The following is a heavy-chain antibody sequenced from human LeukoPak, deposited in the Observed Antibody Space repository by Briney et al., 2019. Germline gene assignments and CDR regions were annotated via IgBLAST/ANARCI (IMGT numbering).Heavy chain of an antibody. CDR2: MNPNSGNT. Sequence: ASVKVSCKASGYTFTSYDINWVRQATGQGLEWMGWMNPNSGNTGYAQKFQGRVTMTRNTSISTAYMELSSLRSEDTAVYYCARGGIVVVPAARTITDYYYYYGMDVWGQGTTVTVSS. CDR1: GYTFTSYD. D-gene: IGHD2-2*01. J-gene: IGHJ6*02. CDR3: ARGGIVVVPAARTITDYYYYYGMDV. V-gene: IGHV1-8*01.